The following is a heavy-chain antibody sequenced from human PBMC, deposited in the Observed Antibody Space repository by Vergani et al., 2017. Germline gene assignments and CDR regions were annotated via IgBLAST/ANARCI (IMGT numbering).Heavy chain of an antibody. V-gene: IGHV3-66*01. D-gene: IGHD4-17*01. CDR1: GFTVSSNY. Sequence: EVQLVESGGGLVQPGGSLRLSCAASGFTVSSNYMSWVRQAPGKGLEWVSVIYSGGSTYYADSVKGRFTISRDNSKNTLYLQMNSLRAEDTAVYYCARVQRTYGERVRAFDIWGQGTMVTVSS. CDR3: ARVQRTYGERVRAFDI. CDR2: IYSGGST. J-gene: IGHJ3*02.